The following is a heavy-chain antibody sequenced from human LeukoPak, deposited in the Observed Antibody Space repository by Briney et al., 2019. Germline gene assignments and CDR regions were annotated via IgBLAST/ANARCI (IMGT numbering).Heavy chain of an antibody. D-gene: IGHD1-26*01. CDR3: ARVRQLPIVGPTSNWFDP. Sequence: RASLKVSCKASGGSFSSYAISWVRQAPGQGLEWMGRIIPILGIANYAQKFQGKVTITADKSTSTAYMELGSLRSEDTSVYDCARVRQLPIVGPTSNWFDPWGQGTLVTVSS. V-gene: IGHV1-69*04. J-gene: IGHJ5*02. CDR1: GGSFSSYA. CDR2: IIPILGIA.